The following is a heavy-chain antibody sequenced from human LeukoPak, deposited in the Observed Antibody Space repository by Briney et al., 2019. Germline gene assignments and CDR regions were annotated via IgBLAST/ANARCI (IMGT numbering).Heavy chain of an antibody. CDR3: ARAEQWLAPDFDL. Sequence: GASAKVSCKASGGTFSSYAISWVRQAPGQGLEWMGGIIPIFGTANYAQKFQGRVTITADESTSTAYMELSSLRSEDTAVYYCARAEQWLAPDFDLWGRGTLVTVSS. V-gene: IGHV1-69*13. CDR2: IIPIFGTA. CDR1: GGTFSSYA. D-gene: IGHD6-19*01. J-gene: IGHJ2*01.